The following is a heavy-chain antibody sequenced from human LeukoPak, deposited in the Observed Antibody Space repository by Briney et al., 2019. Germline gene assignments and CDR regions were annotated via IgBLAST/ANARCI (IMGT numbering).Heavy chain of an antibody. CDR2: ISYDGSNK. Sequence: PGGSLRLSCAASGFTFSSYAMHWVRQAPGKGLEWVAVISYDGSNKYYADSVKGRFTISRDNAKNSLYLQMNSLRAEDTAVYYCARPGYCSGTTCYSYNYYGMGVWGQGTTVTVSS. V-gene: IGHV3-30-3*01. CDR1: GFTFSSYA. J-gene: IGHJ6*02. CDR3: ARPGYCSGTTCYSYNYYGMGV. D-gene: IGHD2-2*01.